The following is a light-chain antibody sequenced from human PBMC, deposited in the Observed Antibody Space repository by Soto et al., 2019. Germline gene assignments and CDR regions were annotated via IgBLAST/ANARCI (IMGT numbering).Light chain of an antibody. Sequence: QSVLTQPPSVSGTPGQRVSISCTGTSSNLGAGYDVHWYQQLPGAAPRLLIFGNNVRPSGVPDRFSGSKSGTSASLAITGLQAEDEAIYHCQSYDASLATSIFGAGTKLTVL. V-gene: IGLV1-40*01. CDR3: QSYDASLATSI. J-gene: IGLJ2*01. CDR2: GNN. CDR1: SSNLGAGYD.